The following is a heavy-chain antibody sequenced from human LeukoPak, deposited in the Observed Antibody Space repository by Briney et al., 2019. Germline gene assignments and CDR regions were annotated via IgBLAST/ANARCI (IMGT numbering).Heavy chain of an antibody. CDR2: ISYDGSNK. D-gene: IGHD5-12*01. CDR1: GFTFSSYG. V-gene: IGHV3-30*18. Sequence: GGSLRLSCAASGFTFSSYGMHWVRQVPGKGLEWVAVISYDGSNKYYADSVKGRFTISRDNSKNTLYLQMNSLRAEDTAVYYCAKDLAGIVATSDHYYYYGMDVWGQGTTVTVSS. CDR3: AKDLAGIVATSDHYYYYGMDV. J-gene: IGHJ6*02.